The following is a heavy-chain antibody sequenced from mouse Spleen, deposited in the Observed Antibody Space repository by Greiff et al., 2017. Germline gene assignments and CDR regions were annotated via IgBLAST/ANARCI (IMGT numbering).Heavy chain of an antibody. V-gene: IGHV5-17*01. D-gene: IGHD2-13*01. CDR2: ISSGSSTI. CDR3: ARLYYGDYDLAY. J-gene: IGHJ3*01. Sequence: EVMLVGSGGGLVKPGGSLKLSCAASGFTFSDYGMHWVRQAPEKGLEWVAYISSGSSTIYYADTVKGRFTISRDNAKNTLFLQMTSLRSEDTAMYYCARLYYGDYDLAYWGQGTLVTVSA. CDR1: GFTFSDYG.